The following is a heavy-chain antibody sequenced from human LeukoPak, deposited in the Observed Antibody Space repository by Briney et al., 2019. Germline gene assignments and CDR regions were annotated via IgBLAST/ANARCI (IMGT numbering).Heavy chain of an antibody. CDR2: IDPSDSYT. CDR1: GYSFTSYW. V-gene: IGHV5-10-1*01. J-gene: IGHJ5*02. CDR3: ARHWGGLNWFDP. Sequence: GESLKISCKGSGYSFTSYWISWVRQMPGKGLEWMGRIDPSDSYTNYSPSCQGRVTISVDKSISTAYLQWSSLKASDTAMYYCARHWGGLNWFDPWGQGTLVTVSS. D-gene: IGHD3-16*01.